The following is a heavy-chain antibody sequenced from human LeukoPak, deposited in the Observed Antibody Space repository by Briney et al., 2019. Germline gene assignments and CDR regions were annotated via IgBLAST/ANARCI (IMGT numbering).Heavy chain of an antibody. Sequence: SETLSLTCTVSGGSISSYYWSWIRQPPGKGLEWIGYIYYSGSTNYNPSLKSRVTISVDTSKNQFSLKLSSVTAADTAVYYCATANPTYCSGGSCYHGDAFDIWGQGTMVTVSS. V-gene: IGHV4-59*01. CDR2: IYYSGST. CDR3: ATANPTYCSGGSCYHGDAFDI. J-gene: IGHJ3*02. CDR1: GGSISSYY. D-gene: IGHD2-15*01.